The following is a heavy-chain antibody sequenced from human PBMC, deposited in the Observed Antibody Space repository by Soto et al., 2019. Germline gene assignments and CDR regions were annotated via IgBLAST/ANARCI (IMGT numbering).Heavy chain of an antibody. J-gene: IGHJ4*02. D-gene: IGHD6-19*01. CDR1: GDSVSSNSAA. CDR2: TYYRSKWYN. V-gene: IGHV6-1*01. Sequence: SQTLSLTCAISGDSVSSNSAAWNWIRQSPSRGLEWLGRTYYRSKWYNDYAVSVKSRITINPDTSKNQFSLQLNSVTPEDTAVYYCARESSIAVAGRKYYFDYWGQGTLVTVSS. CDR3: ARESSIAVAGRKYYFDY.